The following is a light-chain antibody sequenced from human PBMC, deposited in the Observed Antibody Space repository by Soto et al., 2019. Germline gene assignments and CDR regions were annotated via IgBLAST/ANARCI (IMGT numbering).Light chain of an antibody. CDR1: SSNIGSNS. CDR2: SNN. Sequence: VLTQPPSASGTPGQRVTISCSGSSSNIGSNSVNWYQQLPGTAPKLLIYSNNQRPSGVPDRFSGSKSGTSASLAISGLQSEDEADYYCAAWDDSLSGFVFGTGTKVTVL. J-gene: IGLJ1*01. V-gene: IGLV1-44*01. CDR3: AAWDDSLSGFV.